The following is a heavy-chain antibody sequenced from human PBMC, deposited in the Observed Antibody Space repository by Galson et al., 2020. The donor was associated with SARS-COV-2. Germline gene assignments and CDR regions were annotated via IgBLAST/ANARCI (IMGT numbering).Heavy chain of an antibody. V-gene: IGHV4-61*02. CDR2: IYTGGGT. CDR3: ARGRSGYTVLDS. Sequence: ETSETLSLTCIVSGASINSGSYYWTWIRQPAGKGLEWIGRIYTGGGTDYNPSLKSRVTISVDTSKNQFSLELSSVTAADTAVYYCARGRSGYTVLDSWGQGTLVTVSS. J-gene: IGHJ4*02. CDR1: GASINSGSYY. D-gene: IGHD6-19*01.